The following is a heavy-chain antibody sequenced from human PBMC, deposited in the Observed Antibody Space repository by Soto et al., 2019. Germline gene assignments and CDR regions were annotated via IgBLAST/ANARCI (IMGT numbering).Heavy chain of an antibody. J-gene: IGHJ4*02. CDR1: GYTFTSYD. D-gene: IGHD3-10*01. Sequence: ASVKVSCKASGYTFTSYDINWVRQATGQGLEWMGWMNPNSGNTGYAQKFQGRVTMTRNTSISTAYMELSNLRSEDTAVYYCAIGYGSGSYHLYYFYYWSQGTLVTVSS. CDR3: AIGYGSGSYHLYYFYY. V-gene: IGHV1-8*01. CDR2: MNPNSGNT.